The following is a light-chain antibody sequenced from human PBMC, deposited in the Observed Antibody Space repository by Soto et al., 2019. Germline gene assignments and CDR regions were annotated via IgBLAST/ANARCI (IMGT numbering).Light chain of an antibody. CDR2: END. CDR1: SSNIGRNY. V-gene: IGLV1-51*02. J-gene: IGLJ3*02. Sequence: QSVLTQPPSVSAAPGEKVTISCSGSSSNIGRNYVSWYQQLPGSAPKLLIYENDRRPSGIPDRFSGSKSGTAATLGITGLQTGDEAEYYCGAWDRGLKARVFGGGTKVTVL. CDR3: GAWDRGLKARV.